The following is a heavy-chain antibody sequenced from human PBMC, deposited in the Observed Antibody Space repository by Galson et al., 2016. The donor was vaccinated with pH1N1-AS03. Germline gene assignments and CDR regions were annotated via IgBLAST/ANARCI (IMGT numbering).Heavy chain of an antibody. CDR2: IYHTGRT. CDR1: GFSISSEYH. J-gene: IGHJ6*03. CDR3: ARIRGAEGYSYYYYYTDV. V-gene: IGHV4-38-2*01. Sequence: LSLTCSVSGFSISSEYHWGWIRQAPGKGLEWIGNIYHTGRTHYDPSLTSRVTISVDTSKDQFSLTLSSVTAADTAVYFCARIRGAEGYSYYYYYTDVWGKGTTVTVSS. D-gene: IGHD3-10*01.